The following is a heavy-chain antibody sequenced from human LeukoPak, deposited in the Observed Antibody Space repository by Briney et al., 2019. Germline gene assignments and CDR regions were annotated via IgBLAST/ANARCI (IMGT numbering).Heavy chain of an antibody. V-gene: IGHV5-51*01. J-gene: IGHJ4*02. CDR3: TRVYGYYVDY. D-gene: IGHD5-18*01. Sequence: GESLKISCKGSGYTFTSYWIPWVRQLPGKALEWMGIIYPGDSDTRYSPSFQGQVTISADKSISTAYLQWSSLKASDTAMYYCTRVYGYYVDYWGQGILVTVSS. CDR1: GYTFTSYW. CDR2: IYPGDSDT.